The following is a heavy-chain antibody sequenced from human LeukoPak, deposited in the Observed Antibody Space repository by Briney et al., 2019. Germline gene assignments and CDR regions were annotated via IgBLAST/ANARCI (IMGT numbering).Heavy chain of an antibody. CDR1: GYTFTSYA. J-gene: IGHJ4*02. CDR3: ARAERYCSSTSCPPHFDY. D-gene: IGHD2-2*01. Sequence: SCKASGYTFTSYAMHWVRQAPGKGLEWVAVISYDGSNKYYADSVKGRFTISRDNSKNTLYLQMNSLRAEDTAVYYCARAERYCSSTSCPPHFDYWGQGTLVTVSS. CDR2: ISYDGSNK. V-gene: IGHV3-30-3*01.